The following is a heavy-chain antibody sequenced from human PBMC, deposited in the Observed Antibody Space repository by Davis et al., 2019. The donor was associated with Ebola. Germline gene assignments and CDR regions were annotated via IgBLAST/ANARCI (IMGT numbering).Heavy chain of an antibody. J-gene: IGHJ3*02. CDR2: FVTVGDT. CDR3: VKDSSNIWFDI. V-gene: IGHV3-23*01. Sequence: PGGSLRLSCETSGFIFRNYVMSWVRQAPGKGLEWVSTFVTVGDTYYADSVKGRFAMSRDNSRGTLYLQMNSLRVEDSAIYYCVKDSSNIWFDIWGQGTLVTVSS. CDR1: GFIFRNYV. D-gene: IGHD2/OR15-2a*01.